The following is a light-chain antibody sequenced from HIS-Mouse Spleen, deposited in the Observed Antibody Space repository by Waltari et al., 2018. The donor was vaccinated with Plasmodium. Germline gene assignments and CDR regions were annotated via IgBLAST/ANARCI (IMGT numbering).Light chain of an antibody. CDR1: ALPKQY. V-gene: IGLV3-25*03. CDR3: QSADSSGTYRV. Sequence: SYELTQPPSVSVSPGQTARITCSGDALPKQYAYWYQQKPGQAPVLVIYKDSGRPSGIPERFTGSSAGTKVTLTISGVQAEDEADYYCQSADSSGTYRVFGGGTKLTVL. J-gene: IGLJ2*01. CDR2: KDS.